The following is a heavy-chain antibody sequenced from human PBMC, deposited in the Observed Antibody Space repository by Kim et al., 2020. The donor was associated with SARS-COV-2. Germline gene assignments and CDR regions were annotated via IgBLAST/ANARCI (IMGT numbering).Heavy chain of an antibody. D-gene: IGHD6-19*01. CDR3: ATGCGGGCLSFDC. V-gene: IGHV3-53*04. J-gene: IGHJ5*01. CDR2: IYSGGST. CDR1: GFTVSTNY. Sequence: GGSLRLSCAASGFTVSTNYLSWVRQAPGKGLEWVSVIYSGGSTYYADSVKGRFTISRHNSENTVYLQMNSLRAEDTAVYYCATGCGGGCLSFDCCGHGA.